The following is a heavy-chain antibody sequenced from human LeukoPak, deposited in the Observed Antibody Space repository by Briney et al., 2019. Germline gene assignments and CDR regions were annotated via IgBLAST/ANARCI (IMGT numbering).Heavy chain of an antibody. CDR3: ASPLGDLAFSPFDY. V-gene: IGHV3-21*01. CDR2: ISSSSSYI. J-gene: IGHJ4*02. D-gene: IGHD3-16*02. Sequence: PGGSLRLSCAASGFTFSSYSMNWVRQAPGKGLEWVSSISSSSSYIYYADSVKGRFTISRDNAKNSLYLQMNSLRAEDTAVYYCASPLGDLAFSPFDYWGQGTLVTVSS. CDR1: GFTFSSYS.